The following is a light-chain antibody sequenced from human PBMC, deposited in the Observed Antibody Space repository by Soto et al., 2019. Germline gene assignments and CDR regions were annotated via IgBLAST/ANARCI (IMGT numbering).Light chain of an antibody. J-gene: IGKJ2*03. V-gene: IGKV3-20*01. Sequence: VLTQSPGTLSLSPGERATLSCRASQSVSGRYLSWYQQKPGQAPRLLIYSASSRATGIPDRFSGSGSGTDFTLTISRLESGVSAVYYCQQYGNSPYSFGQGTKLEIK. CDR2: SAS. CDR1: QSVSGRY. CDR3: QQYGNSPYS.